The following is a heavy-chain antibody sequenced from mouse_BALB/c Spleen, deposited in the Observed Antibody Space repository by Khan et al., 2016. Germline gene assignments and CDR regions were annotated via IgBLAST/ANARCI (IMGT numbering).Heavy chain of an antibody. J-gene: IGHJ2*01. V-gene: IGHV3-2*02. D-gene: IGHD4-1*01. Sequence: VQLKESGPGLVKPSQSLSLTCTVTGYSITSDYAWNWIRQFPGNKLEWMGYISYSGSTSYNPSLKSRISITRDPSKNQFFLQLNSVTTEDTATCYGARWNWDYFDYWGQGTTLTVSS. CDR3: ARWNWDYFDY. CDR1: GYSITSDYA. CDR2: ISYSGST.